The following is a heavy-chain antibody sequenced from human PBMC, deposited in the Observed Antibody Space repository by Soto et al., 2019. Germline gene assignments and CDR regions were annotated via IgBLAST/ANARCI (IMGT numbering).Heavy chain of an antibody. CDR3: ARSADSSSWEGFFDY. Sequence: GGSLRLSCAASGFTVSSNYMSWVRQAPGKGLEWVSVIYSGGSTYYADSVKGRFTISRDNSKNTLYLQMNSLRAEDTAVYYCARSADSSSWEGFFDYWGQGTLVTVSS. V-gene: IGHV3-66*01. D-gene: IGHD6-13*01. CDR2: IYSGGST. CDR1: GFTVSSNY. J-gene: IGHJ4*02.